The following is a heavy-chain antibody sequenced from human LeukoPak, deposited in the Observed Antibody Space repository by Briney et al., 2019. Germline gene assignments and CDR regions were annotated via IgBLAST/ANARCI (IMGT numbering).Heavy chain of an antibody. J-gene: IGHJ4*02. CDR2: INHSGTT. Sequence: SETLSLTCTVSGGSISSGGYYWSWIRQPPGKGLEWIGEINHSGTTNYNPSLKSRVTVSVDTSKNQFSLKLTSVTAADTAVYYCARARGTVAIDYWGQGTLVTVSS. V-gene: IGHV4-39*07. CDR3: ARARGTVAIDY. CDR1: GGSISSGGYY. D-gene: IGHD5-12*01.